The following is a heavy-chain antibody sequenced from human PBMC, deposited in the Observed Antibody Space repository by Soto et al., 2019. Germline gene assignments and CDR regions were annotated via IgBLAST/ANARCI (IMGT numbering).Heavy chain of an antibody. Sequence: QVQLQESGPGLVKPSQTLSLTCSVSGASVRSGDYYWSSIRQAPGKGLEWIGYIYNSGGSYYNPSLKGRLTISIDTSKNLFSLKLNSVTAADTAIYYCVGTGTTDDYWGRGTLVTVSS. CDR1: GASVRSGDYY. J-gene: IGHJ4*02. V-gene: IGHV4-30-4*01. D-gene: IGHD4-17*01. CDR2: IYNSGGS. CDR3: VGTGTTDDY.